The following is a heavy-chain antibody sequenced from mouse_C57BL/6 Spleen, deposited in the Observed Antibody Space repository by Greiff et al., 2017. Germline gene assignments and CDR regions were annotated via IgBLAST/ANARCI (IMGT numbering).Heavy chain of an antibody. J-gene: IGHJ3*01. CDR1: GYAFTNYL. D-gene: IGHD2-3*01. CDR3: ARSDGYYSFAY. CDR2: INPGSGGT. V-gene: IGHV1-54*01. Sequence: QVQLQQSGAELVRPGTSVKVSCKASGYAFTNYLIEWVKQRPGQGLEWIGVINPGSGGTNYNEKFKGKATLTADKSSSTAYMQLSSLTSEDSAVYFCARSDGYYSFAYWGQGTLVTVSA.